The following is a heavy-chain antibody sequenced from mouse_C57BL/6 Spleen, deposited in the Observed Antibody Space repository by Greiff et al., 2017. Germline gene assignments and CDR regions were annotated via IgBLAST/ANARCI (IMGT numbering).Heavy chain of an antibody. CDR2: IWRGGST. D-gene: IGHD2-3*01. Sequence: VKLMESGPGLVQPSQSLSITCTVSGFSLTSYGVHWVRQSPGKGLEWLGVIWRGGSTDYNAAFMSRLSITKDNSKSQVFFKMNSLQADDTAIYYCAKNGDGYGYFDVWGTGTTVTVSS. CDR3: AKNGDGYGYFDV. J-gene: IGHJ1*03. V-gene: IGHV2-5*01. CDR1: GFSLTSYG.